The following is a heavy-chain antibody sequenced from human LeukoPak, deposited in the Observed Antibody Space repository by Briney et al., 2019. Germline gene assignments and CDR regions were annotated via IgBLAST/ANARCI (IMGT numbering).Heavy chain of an antibody. CDR1: GGSFSGYY. CDR2: INHSGST. Sequence: PSETLSLTCDVYGGSFSGYYWSWIRQPPGKGLEWIGEINHSGSTNSNPSLKSRVTISVDTSKNQFSLKLSSVTAADTAVYYCARVSVAGSDYWGQGTLVTVSS. CDR3: ARVSVAGSDY. J-gene: IGHJ4*02. D-gene: IGHD6-19*01. V-gene: IGHV4-34*01.